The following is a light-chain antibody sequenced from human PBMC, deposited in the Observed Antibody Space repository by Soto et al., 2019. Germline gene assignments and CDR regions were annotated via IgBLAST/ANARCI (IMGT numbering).Light chain of an antibody. CDR1: HSVRSSS. CDR3: QQYGSSPRST. Sequence: EILVTQSRATLALSQGRRCTVACRANHSVRSSSLAWYQQKPGQAPRLLIYGASTRATGIPDRLSGSGSGTDFTLTISRLEPEDFAVYYCQQYGSSPRSTFGSGTKVAIK. V-gene: IGKV3-20*01. J-gene: IGKJ3*01. CDR2: GAS.